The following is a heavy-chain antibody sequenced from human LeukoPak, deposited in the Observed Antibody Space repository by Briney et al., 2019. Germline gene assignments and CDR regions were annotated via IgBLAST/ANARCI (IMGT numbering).Heavy chain of an antibody. J-gene: IGHJ4*02. V-gene: IGHV1-46*01. CDR2: INPSGGST. Sequence: ASVKVSCKESGYTFTSYYMHWVRQAPGQGLEWMGIINPSGGSTSYAQKFQGRVTMTRDTSTSTVYMELSGLRSEDTAVYYCARVGTAWDFDYWGQGTLVTVSS. CDR3: ARVGTAWDFDY. CDR1: GYTFTSYY. D-gene: IGHD1-26*01.